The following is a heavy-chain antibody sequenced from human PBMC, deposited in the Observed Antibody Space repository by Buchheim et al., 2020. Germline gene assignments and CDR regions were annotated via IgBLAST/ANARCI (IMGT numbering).Heavy chain of an antibody. D-gene: IGHD1-1*01. CDR2: NYYSGST. CDR1: GGSTSSSSYY. Sequence: QLQLQESGPGLVKPSETLSLTCTVSGGSTSSSSYYWGWIRQPPGKGLEWIGSNYYSGSTYYNPSLKSRVTISVDTSKNQFSLKLSSVTAEDTAVYYYARRNVIESDWFDPWGQGTL. J-gene: IGHJ5*02. V-gene: IGHV4-39*01. CDR3: ARRNVIESDWFDP.